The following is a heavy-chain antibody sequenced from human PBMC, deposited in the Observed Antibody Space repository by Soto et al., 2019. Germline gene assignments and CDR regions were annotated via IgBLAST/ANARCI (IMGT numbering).Heavy chain of an antibody. CDR1: GYTFTSYG. J-gene: IGHJ5*02. CDR2: ISAYNGNT. V-gene: IGHV1-18*04. CDR3: ARVEYSYGPSYYYDSSGRSRFDP. Sequence: QVQLVRSGAEVKKPGASVKVSCKASGYTFTSYGISWVRQAPGQGLEWMGWISAYNGNTNYAQKLQGRVTMTTDTSTSTAYMELRSLRSDDTAVYYCARVEYSYGPSYYYDSSGRSRFDPWGQGTLVTVSS. D-gene: IGHD3-22*01.